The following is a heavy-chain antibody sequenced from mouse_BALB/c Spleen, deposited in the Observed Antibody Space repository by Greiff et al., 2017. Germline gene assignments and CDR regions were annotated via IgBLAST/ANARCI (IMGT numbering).Heavy chain of an antibody. V-gene: IGHV5-17*02. D-gene: IGHD2-10*02. J-gene: IGHJ4*01. CDR2: ISSGSSTI. CDR3: ARNSRYGNYAMDY. Sequence: EVQVVESGGGLVQPGGSRKLSCAASGFTFSSFGMHWVRQAPEKGLEWVAYISSGSSTIYYADTVKGRFTISRDNPKNTLFLQMTSLRSEDTAMYYCARNSRYGNYAMDYWGQGTSVTVSS. CDR1: GFTFSSFG.